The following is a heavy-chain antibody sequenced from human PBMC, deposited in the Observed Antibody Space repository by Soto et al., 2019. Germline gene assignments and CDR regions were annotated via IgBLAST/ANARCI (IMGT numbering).Heavy chain of an antibody. CDR3: ARVRYHSSDYVSKWLDP. CDR2: IDYSGST. V-gene: IGHV4-61*01. CDR1: GDSVRSGIYY. J-gene: IGHJ5*02. Sequence: WETLSRTCTVSGDSVRSGIYYWSWIRQPPGKRLELIGFIDYSGSTNHNPYLKGGVTISIDTSKNQFSLKLKSVTAADTDVYYCARVRYHSSDYVSKWLDPWGQGTLVTVSS. D-gene: IGHD3-22*01.